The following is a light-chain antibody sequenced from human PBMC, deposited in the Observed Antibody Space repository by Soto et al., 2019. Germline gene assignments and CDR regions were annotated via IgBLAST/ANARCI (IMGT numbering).Light chain of an antibody. CDR3: CSYAGGFVV. Sequence: QSALTQPASVSGSPGQSITISCTGTSSDVGNYNLVSWYQHHPSRAPKLIIYEVTRRPSGVSDRFSASKSGNTASLTISGLQIEDEADYYCCSYAGGFVVFGGGTKVTVL. J-gene: IGLJ2*01. CDR2: EVT. CDR1: SSDVGNYNL. V-gene: IGLV2-23*02.